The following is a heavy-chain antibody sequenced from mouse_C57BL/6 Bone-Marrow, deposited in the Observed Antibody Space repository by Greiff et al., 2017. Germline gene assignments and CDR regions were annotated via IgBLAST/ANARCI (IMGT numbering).Heavy chain of an antibody. D-gene: IGHD2-5*01. CDR2: IDPNSGGT. CDR1: GYTFTSYW. CDR3: ARRGFRSNYDAMDY. J-gene: IGHJ4*01. V-gene: IGHV1-72*01. Sequence: QVHVKQPGAELVKPGASVKLSCKASGYTFTSYWMHWVKQRPGRGLEWIGRIDPNSGGTKYNEKFKSKATLTVDKPSSTAYMQLSSLTSEDSAVYYCARRGFRSNYDAMDYWGQGTSVTVSS.